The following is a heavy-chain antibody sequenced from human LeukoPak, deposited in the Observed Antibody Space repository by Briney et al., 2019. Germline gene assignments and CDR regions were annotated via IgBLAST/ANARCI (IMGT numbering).Heavy chain of an antibody. CDR3: ARAPLDYYDSSGYYYVSGWFDP. D-gene: IGHD3-22*01. V-gene: IGHV1-69*13. J-gene: IGHJ5*02. Sequence: SVKVSCKASGGTFSSYAISWVRQAPGQGLEWMGGIIPIFGTANYAQKFQGRVTITADESTSTAYMELSSLRSEDTAVYYCARAPLDYYDSSGYYYVSGWFDPWGQGTLVTVSS. CDR2: IIPIFGTA. CDR1: GGTFSSYA.